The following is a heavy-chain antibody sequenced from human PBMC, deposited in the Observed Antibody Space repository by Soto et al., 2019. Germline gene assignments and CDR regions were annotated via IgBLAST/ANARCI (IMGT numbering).Heavy chain of an antibody. CDR3: SRPYGGNVGRSIY. Sequence: GESLKISCKGSGYTFSNFWIGWVRQMPGKGLEWMGIIYPGDSDTRYSPSFQSKVTISADKSMSSAYLQWSSLKASDTAMYYCSRPYGGNVGRSIYWGQGTLVTVSS. CDR2: IYPGDSDT. D-gene: IGHD2-15*01. J-gene: IGHJ4*02. CDR1: GYTFSNFW. V-gene: IGHV5-51*01.